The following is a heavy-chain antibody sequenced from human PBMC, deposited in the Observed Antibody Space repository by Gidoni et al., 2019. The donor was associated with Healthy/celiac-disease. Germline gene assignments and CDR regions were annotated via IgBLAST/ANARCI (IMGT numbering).Heavy chain of an antibody. D-gene: IGHD1-26*01. CDR2: INPSGGST. Sequence: QVQLVQSGAEVKKPGASVKVSCKASGYTFTSYYMHWVRQAPGQGLEWRGIINPSGGSTSYAQKFQGRVTMTRDTSTSTVYMELSSLRSEDTAVYYCAREGTWELPDYWGQGTLVTVSS. CDR3: AREGTWELPDY. CDR1: GYTFTSYY. J-gene: IGHJ4*02. V-gene: IGHV1-46*01.